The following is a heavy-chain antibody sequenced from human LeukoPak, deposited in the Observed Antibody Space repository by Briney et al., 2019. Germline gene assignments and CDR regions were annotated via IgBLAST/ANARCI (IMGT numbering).Heavy chain of an antibody. D-gene: IGHD5-12*01. J-gene: IGHJ4*02. Sequence: GGSLRLSCVASGFSFSSYAMSWVRQAPARGLEWVSVIYSGGTTYYADSVKGRFSISRDNSKNTLCLQMNSLRAEDTAVYYCARYDYGRSGFDYWGQGTLVTVSS. CDR1: GFSFSSYA. CDR2: IYSGGTT. V-gene: IGHV3-66*01. CDR3: ARYDYGRSGFDY.